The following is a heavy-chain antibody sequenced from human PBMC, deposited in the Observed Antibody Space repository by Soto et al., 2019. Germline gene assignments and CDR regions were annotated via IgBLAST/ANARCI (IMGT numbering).Heavy chain of an antibody. CDR2: IYYSGST. CDR1: GGSISSYY. CDR3: ARALRNWFDP. Sequence: ETLSLTCTVSGGSISSYYWSWIRQPPGKGLEWIGYIYYSGSTNYNPSLKSRVTISVDTSKNQFSLKLSSVTAADTAVYYCARALRNWFDPWGQGTLVTVSS. D-gene: IGHD2-21*02. V-gene: IGHV4-59*01. J-gene: IGHJ5*02.